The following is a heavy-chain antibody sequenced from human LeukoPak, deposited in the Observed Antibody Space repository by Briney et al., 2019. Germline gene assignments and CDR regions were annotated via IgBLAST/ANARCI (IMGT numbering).Heavy chain of an antibody. V-gene: IGHV4-59*12. D-gene: IGHD3-9*01. J-gene: IGHJ2*01. CDR1: GGSISGYY. CDR3: ARGYYDILTGYFFYWYFDL. CDR2: IYYSGAT. Sequence: SETLSLTCTVSGGSISGYYWSWIRQPPGKGLEWIGYIYYSGATSYNPSLKSRVTMSVDTSKNQFSLKLSSVTAADTAVYYCARGYYDILTGYFFYWYFDLWGRGTQVTVSS.